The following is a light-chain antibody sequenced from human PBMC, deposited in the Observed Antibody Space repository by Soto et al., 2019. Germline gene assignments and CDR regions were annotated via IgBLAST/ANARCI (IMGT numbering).Light chain of an antibody. V-gene: IGKV3-15*01. J-gene: IGKJ1*01. CDR1: QIVTSN. CDR3: QQYNNWPTWT. Sequence: EIVLTQSPGTLSLSPGERATLSCRASQIVTSNYLAWYQQKPGQAPRLLIFGASIRVTGIPARFSGSGSGTEFTLTISSLQSEDFAVYYCQQYNNWPTWTFGQGTKVDIK. CDR2: GAS.